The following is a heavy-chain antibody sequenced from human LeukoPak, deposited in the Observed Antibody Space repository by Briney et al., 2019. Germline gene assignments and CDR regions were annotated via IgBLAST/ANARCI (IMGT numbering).Heavy chain of an antibody. Sequence: ASVKVSCKASGYTLTDYYMHWVRQAPGQGLEWMGRINPNSGGTNYAQKFQGRVTMTRDTSISAVYMELSRLRSDDTAVYYCARVGYYESSGYYEYWGQGTLVTVSS. V-gene: IGHV1-2*06. CDR3: ARVGYYESSGYYEY. J-gene: IGHJ4*02. CDR2: INPNSGGT. D-gene: IGHD3-22*01. CDR1: GYTLTDYY.